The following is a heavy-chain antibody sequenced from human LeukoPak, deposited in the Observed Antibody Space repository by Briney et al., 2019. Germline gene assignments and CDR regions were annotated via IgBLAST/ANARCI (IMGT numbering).Heavy chain of an antibody. CDR1: GFTFSSYG. J-gene: IGHJ6*02. D-gene: IGHD3-22*01. Sequence: PGRSLRLFCAASGFTFSSYGMHWVRQAPGKGLEWVAVISYDGSNKYYADSVKGRFTISRDNSKNTLYLQMNSLRAEDTAVYYCAKSRAVVAFYGMDVWGQGTTVTVSS. CDR2: ISYDGSNK. CDR3: AKSRAVVAFYGMDV. V-gene: IGHV3-30*18.